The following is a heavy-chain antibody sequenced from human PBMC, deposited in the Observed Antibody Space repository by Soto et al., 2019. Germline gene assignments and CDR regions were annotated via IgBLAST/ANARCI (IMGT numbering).Heavy chain of an antibody. CDR2: IDTSGTT. CDR1: GGSISSYY. CDR3: ARGPRGYVYYHGMDV. D-gene: IGHD3-10*01. J-gene: IGHJ6*02. Sequence: SETLSLTCTASGGSISSYYVSWIRQSAGKGLEWIGRIDTSGTTNYNPSLKSRVTMSVDASKNHFSLNLSSVTAADTAVYYCARGPRGYVYYHGMDVWGQGTTVTVSS. V-gene: IGHV4-4*07.